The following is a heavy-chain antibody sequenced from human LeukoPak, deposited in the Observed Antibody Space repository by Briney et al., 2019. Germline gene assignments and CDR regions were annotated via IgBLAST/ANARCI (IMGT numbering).Heavy chain of an antibody. CDR1: GYTFTSYD. V-gene: IGHV1-8*01. CDR2: MNPNSGNT. J-gene: IGHJ4*02. CDR3: ARGFHYDSSGYWYYFDY. Sequence: ASVKVSCKASGYTFTSYDINWVRQATGQGLEWMGWMNPNSGNTGYAQKFQGRVTMTRNTSISTAYMELSSLRSEDTAVYYCARGFHYDSSGYWYYFDYWGQGTLVTVSS. D-gene: IGHD3-22*01.